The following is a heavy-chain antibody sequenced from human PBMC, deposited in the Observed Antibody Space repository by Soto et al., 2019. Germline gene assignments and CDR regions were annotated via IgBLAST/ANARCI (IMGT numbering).Heavy chain of an antibody. Sequence: EVQLLESGGGLVQPGGSLRLSCAASGFTFSSYAMSWVRQAPGKGLEWVSAISGSGGSTYYADSVKGRFTISRDNSKNKLYLPMNSLRAEDTAVYYCVKDRDWTYYDYSANMDVWGKGTTVTVSS. CDR1: GFTFSSYA. J-gene: IGHJ6*03. CDR3: VKDRDWTYYDYSANMDV. V-gene: IGHV3-23*01. CDR2: ISGSGGST. D-gene: IGHD3-16*01.